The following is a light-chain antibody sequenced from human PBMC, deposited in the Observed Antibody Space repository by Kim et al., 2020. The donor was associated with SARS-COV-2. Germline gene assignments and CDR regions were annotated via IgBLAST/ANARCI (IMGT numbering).Light chain of an antibody. CDR1: QSVSSN. J-gene: IGKJ1*01. Sequence: EIVMTQSPATLSVSPGERATLSCRASQSVSSNLAWYHQKPGQAPSLLIYDASTRATGIPARFSGSGSGTEFTLTISSLQSEDFGLYYCQQYDDWPSWTFGQGTKVDIK. V-gene: IGKV3-15*01. CDR3: QQYDDWPSWT. CDR2: DAS.